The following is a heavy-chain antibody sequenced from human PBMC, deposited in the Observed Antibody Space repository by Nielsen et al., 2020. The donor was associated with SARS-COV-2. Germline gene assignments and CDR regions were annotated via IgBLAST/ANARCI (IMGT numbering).Heavy chain of an antibody. V-gene: IGHV3-23*01. CDR1: GFTFSSYV. D-gene: IGHD3-10*01. Sequence: GEALKISCAASGFTFSSYVMSWVRQAPGKGLEWVSGISDSGGSTYYADSVKGRFTIPRDNSKNTLYPQMNSLRAEDTAIYYCAKARGEWLHENWGQGTLVTVSS. CDR3: AKARGEWLHEN. J-gene: IGHJ4*02. CDR2: ISDSGGST.